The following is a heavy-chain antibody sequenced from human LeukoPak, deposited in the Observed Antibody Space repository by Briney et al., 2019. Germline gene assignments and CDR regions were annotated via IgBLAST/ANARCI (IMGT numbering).Heavy chain of an antibody. D-gene: IGHD3-3*01. CDR2: IKQDGSEK. J-gene: IGHJ4*02. V-gene: IGHV3-7*01. Sequence: TGGSLRLSCAASGFTFSSYWMSWVRQAPGKGLEWVANIKQDGSEKYYVDSVKGRFTISRDKAKNSLYLQMNSLRAEDTAVYYCARVRALRFLELIDYWGQGTLVTVSS. CDR3: ARVRALRFLELIDY. CDR1: GFTFSSYW.